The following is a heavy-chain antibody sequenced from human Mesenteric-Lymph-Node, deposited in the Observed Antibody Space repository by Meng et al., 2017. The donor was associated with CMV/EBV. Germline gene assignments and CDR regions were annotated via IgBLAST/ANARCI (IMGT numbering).Heavy chain of an antibody. D-gene: IGHD3-22*01. J-gene: IGHJ5*02. V-gene: IGHV3-48*03. CDR1: GFTFSSYE. CDR3: AREGDSSGYYYKNWLDP. CDR2: ISSIGNTI. Sequence: GGSLRLSCGASGFTFSSYEMNWVRQAPEKGLEWVSYISSIGNTIYYADSVKGRFTISRDNAKNSLYLQMNSLRAEDTAVYYCAREGDSSGYYYKNWLDPWGQGTLVTVSS.